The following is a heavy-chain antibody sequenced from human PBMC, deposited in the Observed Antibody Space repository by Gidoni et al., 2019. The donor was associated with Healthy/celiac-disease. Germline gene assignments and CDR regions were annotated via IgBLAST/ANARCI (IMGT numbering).Heavy chain of an antibody. Sequence: EVQLVESAGGLVQPGGSLRLSCAASGFTFSSYWMSWVRQAPGTGLAWVAKIKQDGSEKYYVDSVKGRFTSSRDNAKNSLYLQMNSLRAEDTAVYYCARPRADLAYYFDYWGQGTLVTVSS. CDR2: IKQDGSEK. V-gene: IGHV3-7*03. CDR1: GFTFSSYW. D-gene: IGHD3-10*01. CDR3: ARPRADLAYYFDY. J-gene: IGHJ4*02.